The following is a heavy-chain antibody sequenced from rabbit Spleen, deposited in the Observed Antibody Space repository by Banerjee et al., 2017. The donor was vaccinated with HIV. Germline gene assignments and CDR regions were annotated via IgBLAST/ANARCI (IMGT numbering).Heavy chain of an antibody. J-gene: IGHJ4*01. V-gene: IGHV1S45*01. Sequence: QEQVVESGGGLVQPGGSLKVSCKASGFDFSSYGVSWVRQVPGKGLEWIGYIYVSSGTTYYASGAKGRFTIPKTSSNTVILQITSLSAADTATYFCARDAGIMYSPTCLGLLGPGTLDTVS. CDR1: GFDFSSYG. CDR3: ARDAGIMYSPTCLGL. D-gene: IGHD4-2*01. CDR2: IYVSSGTT.